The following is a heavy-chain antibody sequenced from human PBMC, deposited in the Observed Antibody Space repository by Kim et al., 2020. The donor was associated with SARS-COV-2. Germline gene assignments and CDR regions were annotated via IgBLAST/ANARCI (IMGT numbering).Heavy chain of an antibody. Sequence: SETLSLTCTVSGCSISSSSYYWGWIRQPPGKGLEWIGSIYYSGSTYYNPSLKSRVTISVDTSKNQFSLKLSSVTAADTAVYYCARHDGRIVGATHFDYWGQGTLVTVSS. CDR1: GCSISSSSYY. D-gene: IGHD1-26*01. CDR2: IYYSGST. J-gene: IGHJ4*02. CDR3: ARHDGRIVGATHFDY. V-gene: IGHV4-39*01.